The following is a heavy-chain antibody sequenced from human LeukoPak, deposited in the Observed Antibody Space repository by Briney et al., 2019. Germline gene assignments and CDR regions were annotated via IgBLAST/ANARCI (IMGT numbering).Heavy chain of an antibody. Sequence: GGSLRLSCAASGFTFSSYSMNWVRQAPGKGLEWVSSISSSSSYIYYADSVKGRFTISRDNSKNTLYLQMNSLGAEDTAVYYCAREKQKYSSGWYCLDYWGQGTLVTVSS. D-gene: IGHD6-19*01. J-gene: IGHJ4*02. V-gene: IGHV3-21*01. CDR3: AREKQKYSSGWYCLDY. CDR1: GFTFSSYS. CDR2: ISSSSSYI.